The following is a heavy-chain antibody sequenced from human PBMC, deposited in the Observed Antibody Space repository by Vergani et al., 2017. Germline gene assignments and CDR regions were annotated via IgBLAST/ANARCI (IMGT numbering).Heavy chain of an antibody. CDR3: AREMATARGDNGGWYFDY. D-gene: IGHD5-24*01. CDR2: ISSSSSTI. V-gene: IGHV3-48*01. Sequence: EVQLVESGGGLVQPGGSLRLSCAASGFTFSSYSMNWVRQAPGKGLEWVSYISSSSSTIYYADSVKGRFTISRDNAKNSLYLQMNSLRAEDTAVYYCAREMATARGDNGGWYFDYWGQGTLVTVSS. J-gene: IGHJ4*02. CDR1: GFTFSSYS.